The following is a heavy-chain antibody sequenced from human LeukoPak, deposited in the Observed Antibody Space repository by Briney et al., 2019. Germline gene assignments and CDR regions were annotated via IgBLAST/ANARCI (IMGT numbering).Heavy chain of an antibody. CDR3: AREGCSSTSCYTNHYYYYYGMDV. D-gene: IGHD2-2*02. CDR1: GGSFSGYY. CDR2: INHSGST. Sequence: SETLSLTCAVYGGSFSGYYWSWIRQPPGKGLEWIGEINHSGSTNYNPSLKSRVTISVDTSKNQFSLKLSSVTAADTAVYYRAREGCSSTSCYTNHYYYYYGMDVWGQGTTVTVSS. V-gene: IGHV4-34*01. J-gene: IGHJ6*02.